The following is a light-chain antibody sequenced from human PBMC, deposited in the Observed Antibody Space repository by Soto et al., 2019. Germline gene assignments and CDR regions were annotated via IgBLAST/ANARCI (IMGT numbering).Light chain of an antibody. Sequence: IQLTKSPSSPSPSIGPIVTISCRAIQGISSYLGWYQQKPGKAPNLLIYDASTLHSGVPSRFSGSGSGTDFTLTISSLEPEDFAIYYCHQRQYWPLITFGQGRRLEIK. V-gene: IGKV1-9*01. CDR3: HQRQYWPLIT. CDR1: QGISSY. CDR2: DAS. J-gene: IGKJ5*01.